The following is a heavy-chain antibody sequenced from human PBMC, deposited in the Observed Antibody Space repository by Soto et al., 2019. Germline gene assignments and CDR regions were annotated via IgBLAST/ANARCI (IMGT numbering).Heavy chain of an antibody. J-gene: IGHJ6*02. Sequence: VGSLRLSCAASGFTFSSYNMNWVRQAPGKGLEWVSSISGSSSYIYYADSVKGRFTISRDNAKNSLYLQMNSLRAEDTAVYYCARGDYYYYGMDVWGQGTTVTVSS. CDR1: GFTFSSYN. V-gene: IGHV3-21*01. CDR3: ARGDYYYYGMDV. CDR2: ISGSSSYI.